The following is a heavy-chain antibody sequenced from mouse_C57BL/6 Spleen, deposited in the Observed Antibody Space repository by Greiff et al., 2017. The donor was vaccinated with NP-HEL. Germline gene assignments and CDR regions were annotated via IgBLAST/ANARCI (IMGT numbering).Heavy chain of an antibody. CDR3: ARGLLRNAMDY. J-gene: IGHJ4*01. CDR2: INPNNGGT. D-gene: IGHD2-3*01. Sequence: EVQLQQSGPELVKPGASVKISCKASGYTFTDFYMNWVKQSHGKSLEWIGDINPNNGGTSYNQKFKGKATLTVDKSSSTAYMELRSLTSEDSAVYYCARGLLRNAMDYWGQGTSVTVSS. CDR1: GYTFTDFY. V-gene: IGHV1-26*01.